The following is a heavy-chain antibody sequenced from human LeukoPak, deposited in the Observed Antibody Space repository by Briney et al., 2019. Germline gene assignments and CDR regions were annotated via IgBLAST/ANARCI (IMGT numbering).Heavy chain of an antibody. CDR1: GFTFSSYT. V-gene: IGHV3-64*01. D-gene: IGHD2/OR15-2a*01. Sequence: GGSLRLSCVASGFTFSSYTMHWVRQAPGKGLEYVSAISSNGGSTYYANSMKGRFTISRDNSKNTLYLQMGSLRGEDMAEYYCARATSTTNPYYGMDVWGQGTTVTVSS. CDR2: ISSNGGST. J-gene: IGHJ6*02. CDR3: ARATSTTNPYYGMDV.